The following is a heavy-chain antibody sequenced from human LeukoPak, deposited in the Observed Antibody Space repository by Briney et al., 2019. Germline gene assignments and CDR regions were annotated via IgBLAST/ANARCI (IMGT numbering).Heavy chain of an antibody. Sequence: SETLSLTCTVSGGSISSYYWSWIRQPPGKGLEWIGYIYYSGSTNYNPSLKSRVTISVDTSKNQFSLKLSSVTAADTAAYYCARDSSGYYSFDYWGQGTLVTVSS. CDR3: ARDSSGYYSFDY. CDR1: GGSISSYY. D-gene: IGHD3-22*01. V-gene: IGHV4-59*12. CDR2: IYYSGST. J-gene: IGHJ4*02.